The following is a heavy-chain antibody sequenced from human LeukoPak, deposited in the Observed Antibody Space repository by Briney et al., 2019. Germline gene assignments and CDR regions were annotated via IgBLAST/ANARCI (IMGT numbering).Heavy chain of an antibody. D-gene: IGHD3-16*01. CDR3: ARGLGGLTYTDI. J-gene: IGHJ3*02. CDR2: ISYDGSNK. CDR1: GFTFSSYA. V-gene: IGHV3-30-3*01. Sequence: PGGSLRLSCTASGFTFSSYAMHWVRQAPGKGLEWVAVISYDGSNKYYADSVKGRVTISRDNSKNTLYLQMNSLRAEDTAVYYCARGLGGLTYTDIWGQGTTVTVSS.